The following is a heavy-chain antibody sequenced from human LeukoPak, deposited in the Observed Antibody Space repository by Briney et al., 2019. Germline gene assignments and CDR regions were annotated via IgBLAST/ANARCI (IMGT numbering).Heavy chain of an antibody. J-gene: IGHJ6*03. CDR2: IRYDGSNK. D-gene: IGHD5-18*01. Sequence: PGGSLRLSCAASGFTFSSYGMHWVRRAPGKGLEWVAFIRYDGSNKYYADSVKGRFTISRDNSKNTLYLQMNSLRAGDTAVYYRAKEDVDTAMTYTLYYYYYMDVWGKGTTVTVSS. CDR3: AKEDVDTAMTYTLYYYYYMDV. CDR1: GFTFSSYG. V-gene: IGHV3-30*02.